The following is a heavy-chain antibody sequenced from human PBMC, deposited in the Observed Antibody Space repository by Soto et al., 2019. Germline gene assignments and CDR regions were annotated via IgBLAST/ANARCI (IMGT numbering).Heavy chain of an antibody. Sequence: GGSLRLSCAASGFTFRNYSINWVRQAPGKGLEWVSSIVSDRYIYYADSVKGRFTISRDNTKNSLSLQMNSLRAEDTAFYYCAREETSWPLAYGLDVWGQGTTVTVSS. CDR3: AREETSWPLAYGLDV. CDR1: GFTFRNYS. J-gene: IGHJ6*02. V-gene: IGHV3-21*01. CDR2: IVSDRYI.